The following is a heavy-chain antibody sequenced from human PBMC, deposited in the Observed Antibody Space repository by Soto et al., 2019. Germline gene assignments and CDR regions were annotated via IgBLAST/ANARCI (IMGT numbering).Heavy chain of an antibody. CDR2: VKSKADGGSG. V-gene: IGHV3-15*07. J-gene: IGHJ4*01. CDR3: TTDSRTTLPEIRFDY. CDR1: GFPFKKAR. Sequence: GGALRLSCAAAGFPFKKARINWVREVPGKGVERGGRVKSKADGGSGDYAAPVKGRFVGSRDDSKDIVYLQMNSLKIEDTGVYYCTTDSRTTLPEIRFDYWGHGTRVTVSS. D-gene: IGHD1-26*01.